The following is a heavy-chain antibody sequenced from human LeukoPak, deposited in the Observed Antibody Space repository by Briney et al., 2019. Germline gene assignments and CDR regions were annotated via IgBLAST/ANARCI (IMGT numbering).Heavy chain of an antibody. CDR2: IYPGDSDT. Sequence: GESLKISCKGSGYTFTIYWIGWVRQMPGKGLEWMGIIYPGDSDTRYSPSFQGQVTISADKSITTAYLQWSNLKASDTAMYYCARQKYSSSWYVWFDPWGQGTLVTVSS. CDR3: ARQKYSSSWYVWFDP. J-gene: IGHJ5*02. V-gene: IGHV5-51*01. D-gene: IGHD6-13*01. CDR1: GYTFTIYW.